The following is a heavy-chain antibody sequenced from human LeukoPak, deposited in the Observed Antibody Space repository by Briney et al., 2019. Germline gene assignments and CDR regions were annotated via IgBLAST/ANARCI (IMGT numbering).Heavy chain of an antibody. Sequence: SETLSLTCTVSGGSIRSYYWSWIRQPPGKGLEWIAYIYYSGSTNYNPSLKSRVTISVDTSKNQFSLKLSSVTAADTAVYYCARGYSSSWYNYWGQGTLVTVSS. V-gene: IGHV4-59*01. CDR2: IYYSGST. J-gene: IGHJ4*02. D-gene: IGHD6-13*01. CDR3: ARGYSSSWYNY. CDR1: GGSIRSYY.